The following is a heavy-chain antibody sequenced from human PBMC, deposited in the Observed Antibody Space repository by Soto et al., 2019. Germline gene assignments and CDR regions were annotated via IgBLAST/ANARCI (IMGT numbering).Heavy chain of an antibody. Sequence: GGSLRLSCAASGFTFSSYGMHWVRQAPGKGLEWVAVIWYDGSNKYYADSVKGRFTISRDNSKNTLYLQMNSLRAEDTAVYYCAREPYSGSYQGAFDIWGQGTMVTVSS. CDR3: AREPYSGSYQGAFDI. D-gene: IGHD1-26*01. CDR1: GFTFSSYG. V-gene: IGHV3-33*01. J-gene: IGHJ3*02. CDR2: IWYDGSNK.